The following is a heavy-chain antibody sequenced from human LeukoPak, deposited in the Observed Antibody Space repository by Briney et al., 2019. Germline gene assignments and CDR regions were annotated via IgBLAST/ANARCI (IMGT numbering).Heavy chain of an antibody. CDR3: AKTTSGRWLQL. J-gene: IGHJ4*02. V-gene: IGHV3-23*01. CDR1: GFTFSSYA. Sequence: GGSLRLSCAASGFTFSSYAMSWVRQAPGKGPEWVSAISGSGGSTYYADSVKGRFTISRDNSKNTLYLQMNSLRAEDTAVYYCAKTTSGRWLQLWGQGTLVTVSS. CDR2: ISGSGGST. D-gene: IGHD5-24*01.